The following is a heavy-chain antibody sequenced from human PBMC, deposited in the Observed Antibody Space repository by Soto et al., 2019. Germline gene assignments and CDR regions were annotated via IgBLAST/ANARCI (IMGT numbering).Heavy chain of an antibody. V-gene: IGHV6-1*01. CDR1: GDSVSSNSAA. Sequence: QVQLHQSGPGLVKPSQTLSLTCAITGDSVSSNSAAGSWVRQAPSRGLEWLGRTYYRSKWYYEYAVSVRGRITINPDTSKNQYSLQLNSVTPEDTAVYFCARGEQYSGRIFDYWGQGTLVTVSS. CDR2: TYYRSKWYY. D-gene: IGHD1-26*01. J-gene: IGHJ4*01. CDR3: ARGEQYSGRIFDY.